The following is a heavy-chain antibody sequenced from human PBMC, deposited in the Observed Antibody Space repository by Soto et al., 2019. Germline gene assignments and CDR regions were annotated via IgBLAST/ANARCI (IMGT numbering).Heavy chain of an antibody. CDR3: AKSMVRDILTPFDS. CDR1: GFTFDDYA. Sequence: EVQLVESGGGLVQPGRSLRLSCAASGFTFDDYAMHWVRQAPGKGLEWVSGISWNSGSIGYADSVKGRFTISRDNAKNSLYLRMNSLRAEDTALYYCAKSMVRDILTPFDSWGQGTLVTVSS. D-gene: IGHD3-9*01. CDR2: ISWNSGSI. V-gene: IGHV3-9*01. J-gene: IGHJ4*02.